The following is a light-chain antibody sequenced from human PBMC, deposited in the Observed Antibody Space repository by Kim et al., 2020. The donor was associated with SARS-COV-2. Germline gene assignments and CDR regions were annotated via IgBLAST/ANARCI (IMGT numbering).Light chain of an antibody. J-gene: IGKJ4*01. CDR1: QSISSAL. Sequence: SPGETATLACRASQSISSALLAWYQQRPGQAPRLLMSGASIRATGIPDRCSGSGSGTDFTLTISRLETDDFAVYYCQQYGTTPLTFGGGTKVDIK. V-gene: IGKV3-20*01. CDR3: QQYGTTPLT. CDR2: GAS.